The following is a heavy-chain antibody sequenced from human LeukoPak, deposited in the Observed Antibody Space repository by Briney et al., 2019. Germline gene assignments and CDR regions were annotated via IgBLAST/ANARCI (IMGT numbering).Heavy chain of an antibody. J-gene: IGHJ4*02. D-gene: IGHD3-9*01. CDR1: GFTFSSDW. V-gene: IGHV3-74*01. CDR2: INRDGRST. Sequence: PGGSLRLSCAASGFTFSSDWMHWGRQAPGKGLVWVSRINRDGRSTTYADSVKGRFTISRDNAKNTLYLQMNSLRAEDTAVYYCARHPYDILTGPSFDYWGQGTLVTVSS. CDR3: ARHPYDILTGPSFDY.